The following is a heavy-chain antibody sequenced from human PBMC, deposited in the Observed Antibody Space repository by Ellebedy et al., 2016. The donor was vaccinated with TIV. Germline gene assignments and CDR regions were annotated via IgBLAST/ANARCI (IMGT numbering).Heavy chain of an antibody. V-gene: IGHV4-59*12. CDR2: IYYSGST. D-gene: IGHD5-18*01. J-gene: IGHJ4*02. CDR3: ARCGGYLQLCSFDY. CDR1: GGSISSYY. Sequence: MPSETLSLTCTVSGGSISSYYWSWIRQPPGKGLEWIGYIYYSGSTNYNPSLKSRVTISVDTSKNQFSLKLSSVTAADTAVYYCARCGGYLQLCSFDYWGQGTLVTVSS.